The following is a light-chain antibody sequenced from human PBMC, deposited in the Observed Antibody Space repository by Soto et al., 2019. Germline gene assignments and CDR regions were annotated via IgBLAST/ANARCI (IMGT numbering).Light chain of an antibody. J-gene: IGKJ1*01. CDR1: EGICSW. V-gene: IGKV1-5*03. Sequence: DIQMTQSPSTLSASVGDRVTITCGASEGICSWLAWYQQKPGKAPKLLIYKASSLKSGVPSRFRDSGSGTEFTLTISSLQPDDFAAYYCQQYNRYPRTVVQGTKVEI. CDR2: KAS. CDR3: QQYNRYPRT.